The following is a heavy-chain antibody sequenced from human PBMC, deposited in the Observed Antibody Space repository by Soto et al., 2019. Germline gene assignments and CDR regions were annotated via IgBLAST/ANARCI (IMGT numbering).Heavy chain of an antibody. Sequence: PSETLSLTCSVSGVSIINSSYLWVLVRQPPGKGLQWIGSVSHIGSTNYNPSLKSRLTISVGTSKTQSSLRLDSVTAADTAVYYCARIAVSGPRPGFDYWGKGIRVTVSS. J-gene: IGHJ4*02. CDR2: VSHIGST. D-gene: IGHD6-19*01. CDR1: GVSIINSSYL. CDR3: ARIAVSGPRPGFDY. V-gene: IGHV4-39*01.